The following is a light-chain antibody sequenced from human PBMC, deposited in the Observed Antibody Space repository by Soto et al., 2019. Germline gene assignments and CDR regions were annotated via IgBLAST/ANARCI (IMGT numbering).Light chain of an antibody. Sequence: QSVLTQPASVSGSPGQSITISCTGTSRDVGSYNYVSWYQQHPGKAPKLMIYEVRNRPSGGSDRFSGSKSGKTASLTIFGLQSEDEADNDCSSDTTSTTQVFGGGTKVTVL. CDR3: SSDTTSTTQV. CDR2: EVR. CDR1: SRDVGSYNY. V-gene: IGLV2-14*01. J-gene: IGLJ2*01.